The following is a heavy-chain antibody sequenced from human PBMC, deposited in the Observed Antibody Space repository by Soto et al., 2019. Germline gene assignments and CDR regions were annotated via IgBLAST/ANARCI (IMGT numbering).Heavy chain of an antibody. CDR2: ISDDGRT. Sequence: GGSLRLSCVASGFSVDNIFMSWVRQAPGKGLQWVSTISDDGRTYYADSVKGRFSLSRDKSRNTLYLQMNRLRVGDTAVYYCSRDHSSGGYDYRGQVPLVTFST. J-gene: IGHJ4*02. D-gene: IGHD2-8*02. CDR3: SRDHSSGGYDY. V-gene: IGHV3-53*01. CDR1: GFSVDNIF.